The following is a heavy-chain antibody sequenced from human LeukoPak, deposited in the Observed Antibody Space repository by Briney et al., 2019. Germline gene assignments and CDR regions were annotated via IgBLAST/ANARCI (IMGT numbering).Heavy chain of an antibody. V-gene: IGHV3-23*01. Sequence: GGPLRLSCRALGSKFKKNAISWFGQAPGKGLEGVSRIGGSGDKTFYAVSVKGRFTISRDNSKNTLYLQMNSLRAEDTAVYYCAKDQRSGPNYYYYAMDVWVQGTTVTVSS. D-gene: IGHD2-15*01. J-gene: IGHJ6*02. CDR2: IGGSGDKT. CDR3: AKDQRSGPNYYYYAMDV. CDR1: GSKFKKNA.